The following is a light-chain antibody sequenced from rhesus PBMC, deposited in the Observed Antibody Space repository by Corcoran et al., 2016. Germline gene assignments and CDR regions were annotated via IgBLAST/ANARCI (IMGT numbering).Light chain of an antibody. CDR3: QHYYSTPYS. Sequence: DIQMTQSPSSLSASVGDRVTITCRASQGITNDLAWYQQKPGETPKLLMYEASSLQSGIPSRFSGSGSGIDFTLTISSRQSEDFATYLCQHYYSTPYSFGQGTKVEIK. CDR1: QGITND. V-gene: IGKV1-25*01. CDR2: EAS. J-gene: IGKJ2*01.